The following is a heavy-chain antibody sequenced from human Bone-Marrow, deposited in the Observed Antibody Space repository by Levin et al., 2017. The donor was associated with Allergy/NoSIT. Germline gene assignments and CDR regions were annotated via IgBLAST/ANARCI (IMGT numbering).Heavy chain of an antibody. CDR3: ARHLLRYDAFDI. CDR1: GFVFSGSS. D-gene: IGHD3-9*01. Sequence: GGSLRLSCVASGFVFSGSSMHWVRQAPGRGLEWVGRIRTRANNYATAYGASVRGRFSISRDDSGNMAYLQMSSLRTEDTAVYYCARHLLRYDAFDIWGEGTMVTVSS. J-gene: IGHJ3*02. V-gene: IGHV3-73*01. CDR2: IRTRANNYAT.